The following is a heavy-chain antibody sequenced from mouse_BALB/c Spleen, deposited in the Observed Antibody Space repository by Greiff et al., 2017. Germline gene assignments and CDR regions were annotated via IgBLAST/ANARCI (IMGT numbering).Heavy chain of an antibody. CDR2: ISSGGGST. Sequence: EVQLVESGGGLVKPGGSLKLSCAASGFAFSSYDMSWVRQTPEKRLEWVAYISSGGGSTYYPDTVKGRFTISRDNAKNTLYLQMSSLKSEDTAMYYCTSGYDYAMDYWGQGTSVTVSS. V-gene: IGHV5-12-1*01. CDR3: TSGYDYAMDY. CDR1: GFAFSSYD. D-gene: IGHD2-2*01. J-gene: IGHJ4*01.